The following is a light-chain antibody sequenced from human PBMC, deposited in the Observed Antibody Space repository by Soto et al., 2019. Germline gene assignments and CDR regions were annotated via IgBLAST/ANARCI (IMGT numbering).Light chain of an antibody. Sequence: DIQMTQSPSSLSASVGDRVTITCRASQSISSYLNWYQQKPGKAPKLLIYAASSLQSGVPSRFSGSGSGTDFTLTISRLQPEDVETYYCQQSYSTPRTFGQGTKVEIK. CDR3: QQSYSTPRT. CDR2: AAS. J-gene: IGKJ1*01. CDR1: QSISSY. V-gene: IGKV1-39*01.